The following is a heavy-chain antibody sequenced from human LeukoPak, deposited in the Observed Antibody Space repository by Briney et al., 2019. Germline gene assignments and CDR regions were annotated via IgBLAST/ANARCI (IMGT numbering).Heavy chain of an antibody. Sequence: GASVKVSCKASGYTFTSYGISWVRQAPGQGLEWMGWISTYSGNTNYAQKPQGRVTMTTDTSTSTAYMELRSLRADDTAVYYCARGPLYSSRWCVVPDYWGQGTLVTVSS. CDR2: ISTYSGNT. CDR3: ARGPLYSSRWCVVPDY. J-gene: IGHJ4*02. CDR1: GYTFTSYG. V-gene: IGHV1-18*01. D-gene: IGHD6-13*01.